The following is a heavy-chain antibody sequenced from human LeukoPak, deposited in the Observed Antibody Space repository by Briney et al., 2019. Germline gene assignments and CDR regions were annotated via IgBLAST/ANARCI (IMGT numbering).Heavy chain of an antibody. CDR3: ARDTRGIYDYIWGSYRYTAIGY. D-gene: IGHD3-16*02. CDR2: ISSSSSYI. V-gene: IGHV3-21*01. J-gene: IGHJ4*02. Sequence: GGSLRLSCAASGFTFDNYAMGWVRQAPGKGLEWVSSISSSSSYIYYADSVKGRFTISRDNAKNSLYLQMNSLRAEDTAVYYCARDTRGIYDYIWGSYRYTAIGYWGQGTLVTVSS. CDR1: GFTFDNYA.